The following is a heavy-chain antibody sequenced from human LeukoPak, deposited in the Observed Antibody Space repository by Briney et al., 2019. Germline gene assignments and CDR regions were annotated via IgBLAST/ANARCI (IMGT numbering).Heavy chain of an antibody. J-gene: IGHJ5*01. CDR1: GVSIGTSSYY. Sequence: SETLSLTCTVSGVSIGTSSYYWGWIRQPPGKGLEWIGSIFRTGSTYYSASLKSRLSISVDTSKNHIVLKLTSVTAADTAVYFCARRVGFYGSGSLNYFDPWGQGILVSASS. CDR3: ARRVGFYGSGSLNYFDP. D-gene: IGHD3-10*01. V-gene: IGHV4-39*02. CDR2: IFRTGST.